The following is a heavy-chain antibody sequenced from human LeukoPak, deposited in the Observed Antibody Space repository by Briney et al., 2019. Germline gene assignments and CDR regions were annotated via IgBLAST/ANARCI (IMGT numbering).Heavy chain of an antibody. V-gene: IGHV3-7*03. CDR2: IKTDGSEK. J-gene: IGHJ2*01. D-gene: IGHD6-13*01. Sequence: PGGSLRLSCEGSGFTFSNYWMGWVRQAPGKGLQWVANIKTDGSEKYYVDSVKGRFTISRDNAKNSLYLQMNSLRAEDTALYYCAKDIGTGGTGWYFDLWGRGTLVTVSS. CDR3: AKDIGTGGTGWYFDL. CDR1: GFTFSNYW.